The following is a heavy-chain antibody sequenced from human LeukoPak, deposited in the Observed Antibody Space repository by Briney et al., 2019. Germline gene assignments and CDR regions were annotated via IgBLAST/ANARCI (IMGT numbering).Heavy chain of an antibody. CDR1: GDSISSYNYF. CDR2: IYYRGNT. Sequence: SETLSLTCTVSGDSISSYNYFWGWIPQPPGKGLEWVGSIYYRGNTHYNPSLKSRVTLSADTSKNQFSLKVTSVTAADTAVYYCARASSGYYWDFDYWGQGALVTVSS. CDR3: ARASSGYYWDFDY. V-gene: IGHV4-39*01. D-gene: IGHD3-22*01. J-gene: IGHJ4*02.